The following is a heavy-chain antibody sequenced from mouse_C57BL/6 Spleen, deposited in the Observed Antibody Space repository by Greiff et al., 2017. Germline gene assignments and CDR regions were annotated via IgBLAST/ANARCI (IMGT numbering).Heavy chain of an antibody. D-gene: IGHD2-5*01. V-gene: IGHV1-26*01. CDR1: GYTFTDYY. J-gene: IGHJ4*01. CDR3: ARKGYYYSNYEWAMDY. CDR2: INPNNGGT. Sequence: VQLQQSGPELVKPGASVKISCKASGYTFTDYYMNWVKQSHGKSLEWIGDINPNNGGTSYNQKFKGKATLTVDKSSSTAYMELRSLTSEDSAVYYCARKGYYYSNYEWAMDYWGQGTSVTVSS.